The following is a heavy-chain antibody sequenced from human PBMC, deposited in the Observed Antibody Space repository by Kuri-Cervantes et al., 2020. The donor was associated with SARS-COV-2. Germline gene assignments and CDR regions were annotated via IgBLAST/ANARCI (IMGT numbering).Heavy chain of an antibody. CDR1: GGSISSGGYC. J-gene: IGHJ5*02. D-gene: IGHD3-3*01. V-gene: IGHV4-30-2*01. CDR3: ARVISSRIFVVAIQGHGCFDP. CDR2: IYHSGST. Sequence: LRLSCAVSGGSISSGGYCWSWIRQPPGKGLEWIGYIYHSGSTYYNPSLKSRVTISVDWSKNQFSLKLSSVTAADTAVYYCARVISSRIFVVAIQGHGCFDPWGQGTLVTVSS.